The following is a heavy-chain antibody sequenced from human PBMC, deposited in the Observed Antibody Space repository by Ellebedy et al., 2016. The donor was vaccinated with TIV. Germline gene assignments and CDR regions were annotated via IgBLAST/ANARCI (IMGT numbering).Heavy chain of an antibody. CDR2: IKQDGSEK. CDR3: ARGRSCN. Sequence: PGGSLILSCAASGFTFSSNWMSWVRQTPGKGMGWVAYIKQDGSEKYYVDSVKGRFTISRDNAKNSLYLQMNSLRAEDTAVYYCARGRSCNWGQGTLVTVSS. D-gene: IGHD3-10*01. J-gene: IGHJ4*02. CDR1: GFTFSSNW. V-gene: IGHV3-7*03.